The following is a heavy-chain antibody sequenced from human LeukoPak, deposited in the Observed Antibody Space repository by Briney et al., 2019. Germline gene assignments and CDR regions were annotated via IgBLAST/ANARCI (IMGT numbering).Heavy chain of an antibody. J-gene: IGHJ5*02. V-gene: IGHV3-30*04. Sequence: GGSLRLSCAASGFTFSSYAMHWVRQAPGKGLEWVAVISYDGSNKYYADSVKGRFTISRDNSKNTLYLQMNSLRAEDTAVYYCTRPGYYGSGSNWFDPWGQGTLVTVSS. D-gene: IGHD3-10*01. CDR1: GFTFSSYA. CDR2: ISYDGSNK. CDR3: TRPGYYGSGSNWFDP.